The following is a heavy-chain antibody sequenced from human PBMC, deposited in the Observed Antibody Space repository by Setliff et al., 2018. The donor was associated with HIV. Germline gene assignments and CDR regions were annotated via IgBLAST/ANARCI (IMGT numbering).Heavy chain of an antibody. CDR2: INTETGNP. V-gene: IGHV7-4-1*02. CDR1: GYTLTTYG. Sequence: GASVKVSCKASGYTLTTYGISWVRQAPGQGLEWMGWINTETGNPMYAQGFTGRFVFSLDTSVSTAYLQINSLKTEDTAMYYCARVGSYWSTFDYWGQGALVTGSS. D-gene: IGHD1-26*01. J-gene: IGHJ4*02. CDR3: ARVGSYWSTFDY.